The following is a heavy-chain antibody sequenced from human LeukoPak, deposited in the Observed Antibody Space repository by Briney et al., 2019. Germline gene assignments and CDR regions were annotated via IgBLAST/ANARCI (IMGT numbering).Heavy chain of an antibody. Sequence: GGSLRLSCAASGFTFDDYAMHWVRQAPGKGLEWVSLISGDGCSTYYADSVKGRFTISRDNSKVSLYLQMNSLRTEDTALYYCAKLPLGGSGSYPDYWGQGTLVTVSS. D-gene: IGHD1-26*01. CDR2: ISGDGCST. CDR1: GFTFDDYA. V-gene: IGHV3-43*02. CDR3: AKLPLGGSGSYPDY. J-gene: IGHJ4*02.